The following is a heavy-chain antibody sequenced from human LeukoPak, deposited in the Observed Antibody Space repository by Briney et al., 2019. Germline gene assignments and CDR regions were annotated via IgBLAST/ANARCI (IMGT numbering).Heavy chain of an antibody. V-gene: IGHV3-48*02. CDR2: ISSGSSTI. Sequence: GGSLRLSCAASGFTFSHYSMNWVRQAPGKGLEWVSYISSGSSTIYYADSVKGRFTISRDNAKISLYLQMNSLRDEDTAVYYCARAGGYSYGWSIYYFDYWGQGTLVTVSS. J-gene: IGHJ4*02. CDR1: GFTFSHYS. CDR3: ARAGGYSYGWSIYYFDY. D-gene: IGHD5-18*01.